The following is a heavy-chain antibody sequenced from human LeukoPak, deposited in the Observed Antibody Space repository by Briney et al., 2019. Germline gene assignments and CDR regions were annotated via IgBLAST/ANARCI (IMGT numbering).Heavy chain of an antibody. CDR2: IRSKAYSETT. Sequence: PGGSLRLSCTASGLTFGDYAMIWFRQAPGKGLEWIGFIRSKAYSETTEYAASMKGKFIISRDDSKSIAYLQMDSLRVEDTAVYYCAKLAKYFYGAETFYFFEHWGQGTPVTASS. CDR1: GLTFGDYA. D-gene: IGHD3-10*01. V-gene: IGHV3-49*03. J-gene: IGHJ4*02. CDR3: AKLAKYFYGAETFYFFEH.